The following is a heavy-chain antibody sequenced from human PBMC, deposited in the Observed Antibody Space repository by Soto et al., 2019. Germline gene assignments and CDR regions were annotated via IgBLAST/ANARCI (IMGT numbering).Heavy chain of an antibody. J-gene: IGHJ1*01. Sequence: QVQLQQWGAGLLKPSETLSLTCAVYGGSFSGYYWSWIRQPPGKGLEWIGEINHSGSTNYNPSLKRRVTISVDTSKNQFSLKLSSVTAADTAVYYCATPPVGDYVRWYFQHWGQGTLVTVSS. CDR3: ATPPVGDYVRWYFQH. D-gene: IGHD4-17*01. CDR1: GGSFSGYY. V-gene: IGHV4-34*01. CDR2: INHSGST.